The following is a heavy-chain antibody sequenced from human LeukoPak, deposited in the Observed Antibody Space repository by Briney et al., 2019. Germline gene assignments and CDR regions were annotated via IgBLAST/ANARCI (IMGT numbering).Heavy chain of an antibody. V-gene: IGHV1-69*05. J-gene: IGHJ4*02. CDR2: IIPIFDTT. Sequence: SVKVSCKASGGTLTRYAISWVRQAPGQGLEWMGGIIPIFDTTNYAQKLQGRVTITTDESTSTAYMELSSLRSEDTAMYYCASRDLYDSSGHYYIFDYWGQGTLVTVSS. CDR1: GGTLTRYA. CDR3: ASRDLYDSSGHYYIFDY. D-gene: IGHD3-22*01.